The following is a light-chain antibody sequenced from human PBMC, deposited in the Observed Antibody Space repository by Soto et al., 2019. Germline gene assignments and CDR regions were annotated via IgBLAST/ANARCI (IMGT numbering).Light chain of an antibody. CDR2: KAS. V-gene: IGKV1-5*03. J-gene: IGKJ1*01. CDR3: QQFTNYPWT. CDR1: QGISSW. Sequence: DIQMTQSPSTLSASVGDRVTITCRASQGISSWLAWYQQKPGKAPKLLIYKASSLESGVPSRFSGSGSGTEFTLTISSLQPDDFATYYCQQFTNYPWTFGQGTSVQIK.